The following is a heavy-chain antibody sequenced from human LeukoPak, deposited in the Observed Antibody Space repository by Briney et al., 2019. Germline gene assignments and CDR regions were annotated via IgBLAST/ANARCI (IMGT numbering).Heavy chain of an antibody. CDR2: IYHSGST. CDR1: GGSISSGGYS. Sequence: SETLSLTCAVSGGSISSGGYSWSWIRQPPGKGLEWIGYIYHSGSTYYNPSLKSRVTISVDTSKNQFSLKLSSVTAADTAVYYCARVSIAVAGSFDYWGQGTLVTVSS. D-gene: IGHD6-19*01. CDR3: ARVSIAVAGSFDY. V-gene: IGHV4-30-2*01. J-gene: IGHJ4*02.